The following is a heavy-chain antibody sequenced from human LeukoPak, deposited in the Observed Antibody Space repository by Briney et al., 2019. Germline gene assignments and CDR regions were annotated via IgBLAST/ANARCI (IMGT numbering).Heavy chain of an antibody. V-gene: IGHV4-39*07. CDR3: ARERYSSIWTGVLYQYYYMDV. CDR1: GGSISSSPYY. Sequence: PSETLSLTCTVSGGSISSSPYYWDWIRQPPGKGLEWIGSIFYSGSTYYNPSLKTRVTISVDTSKNQFSLKLRSVTAADTAVYYCARERYSSIWTGVLYQYYYMDVWGKGTTVTVSS. D-gene: IGHD6-13*01. CDR2: IFYSGST. J-gene: IGHJ6*03.